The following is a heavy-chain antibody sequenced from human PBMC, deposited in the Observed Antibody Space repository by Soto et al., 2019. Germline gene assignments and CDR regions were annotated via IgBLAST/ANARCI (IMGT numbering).Heavy chain of an antibody. J-gene: IGHJ3*02. CDR2: ISWNSGSI. CDR3: ARNYDSSGYYRERGAFDI. D-gene: IGHD3-22*01. CDR1: GFTFDDYA. V-gene: IGHV3-9*01. Sequence: EVQLVESGGGLVQPGRSLRLSCAASGFTFDDYAMHWVRQAPGKGLEWVSGISWNSGSIGYADSVKGRFTISRDNAKNSLYMQRNSMRAEDTALYYCARNYDSSGYYRERGAFDIWGQGTMVTVSS.